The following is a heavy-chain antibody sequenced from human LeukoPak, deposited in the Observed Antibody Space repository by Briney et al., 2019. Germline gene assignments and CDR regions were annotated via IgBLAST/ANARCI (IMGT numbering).Heavy chain of an antibody. CDR1: GFNFDDYA. CDR2: ISWNSANI. CDR3: AKYWYPSYSSGWYFRPDY. J-gene: IGHJ4*02. V-gene: IGHV3-9*01. Sequence: GGSLRLSCAASGFNFDDYAMRWVRQAPGKGLEWVSGISWNSANIGYADSVQGRFTISRDNAKNSLYLQMNSLRAEDTAVYYCAKYWYPSYSSGWYFRPDYWGQGTLVTVSS. D-gene: IGHD6-19*01.